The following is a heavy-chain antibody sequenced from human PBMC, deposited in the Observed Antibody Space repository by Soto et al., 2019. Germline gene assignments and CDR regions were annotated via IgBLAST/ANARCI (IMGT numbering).Heavy chain of an antibody. V-gene: IGHV4-59*01. CDR3: ASSPHSGDHEFAFDI. CDR2: IYYRGST. D-gene: IGHD4-17*01. J-gene: IGHJ3*02. CDR1: GGSISSYS. Sequence: QVQLQESGPGLVKPSETLSLPCTVSGGSISSYSWSWSRQPPGKGLEWIGCIYYRGSTNHKPTLESRVTISVDTSKNQSALKLSSVTAADTAVYYCASSPHSGDHEFAFDIWGQGTVVTVSS.